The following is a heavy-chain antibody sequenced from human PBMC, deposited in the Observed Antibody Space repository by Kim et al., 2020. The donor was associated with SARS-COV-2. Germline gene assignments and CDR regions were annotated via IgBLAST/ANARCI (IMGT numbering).Heavy chain of an antibody. V-gene: IGHV4-59*01. D-gene: IGHD2-21*02. CDR3: ARIGYCGGDCSV. Sequence: NYNPSLKSRVTISVDTSKNQFSLKLSSVTAADTAVYYCARIGYCGGDCSVWGQGTLVTVSS. J-gene: IGHJ4*02.